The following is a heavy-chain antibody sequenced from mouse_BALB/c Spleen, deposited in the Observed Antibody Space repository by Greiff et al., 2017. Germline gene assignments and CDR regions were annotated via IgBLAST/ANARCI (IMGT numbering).Heavy chain of an antibody. CDR1: GFTFSDYY. J-gene: IGHJ3*01. CDR3: AREGVYDGYSWFAY. CDR2: ISSGGST. V-gene: IGHV5-6-5*01. Sequence: DVMLVESGGGLVKPGGSLKLSCAASGFTFSDYYMSWVRQTPEKRLEWVASISSGGSTYYPDSVKGRFTISRDNARNILYLQMSSLRSEDTAMYYCAREGVYDGYSWFAYWGQGTLVTVSA. D-gene: IGHD2-3*01.